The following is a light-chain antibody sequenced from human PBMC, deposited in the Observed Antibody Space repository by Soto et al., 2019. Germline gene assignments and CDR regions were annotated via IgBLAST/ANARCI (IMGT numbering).Light chain of an antibody. CDR2: DVS. V-gene: IGKV3-11*01. Sequence: GLTHSPATLSLSPGERATLSCRASPSVYSYLAWSQKKPGQPPRLLISDVSNRATGNPSRFSGRGYGTDFTLTICRLVPGDLAVYYSHYRNNWPFTCGGGPKVEIK. CDR1: PSVYSY. CDR3: HYRNNWPFT. J-gene: IGKJ4*01.